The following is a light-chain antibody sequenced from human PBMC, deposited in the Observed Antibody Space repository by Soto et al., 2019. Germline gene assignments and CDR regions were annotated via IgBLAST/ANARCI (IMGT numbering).Light chain of an antibody. CDR1: QSISSW. CDR2: DAS. V-gene: IGKV1-5*01. Sequence: DIQMIQSPSTLSASVGDRVTITCRASQSISSWLAWYQQKPGKAPKLLIYDASSLESGVPSRFSGSGSGTEFTLTISSLQPDDFATYYCQQYNSYSSPWTFGQGTKVAIK. CDR3: QQYNSYSSPWT. J-gene: IGKJ1*01.